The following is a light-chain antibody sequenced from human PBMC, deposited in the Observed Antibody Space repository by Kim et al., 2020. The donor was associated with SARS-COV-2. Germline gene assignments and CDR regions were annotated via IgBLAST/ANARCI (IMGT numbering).Light chain of an antibody. CDR1: QSVNVN. J-gene: IGKJ4*01. CDR2: GAS. CDR3: QQYNNWPLT. V-gene: IGKV3-15*01. Sequence: EIVMTQSPAPLSVSPGERATLSCRASQSVNVNLAWYQQKPGQAPRLLIYGASTRATGIPARFSGSGSGTEFTLTISSLQSEDFAVYYCQQYNNWPLTFGGGTKVDIK.